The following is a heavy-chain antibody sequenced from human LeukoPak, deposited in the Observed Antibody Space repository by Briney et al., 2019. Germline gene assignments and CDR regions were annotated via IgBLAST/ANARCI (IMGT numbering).Heavy chain of an antibody. V-gene: IGHV5-10-1*01. D-gene: IGHD3-22*01. Sequence: GESLRISCKGSGYSFTSYWISWVRQMPGKGLEWMGRIGPSDSYTNYSPSFQGHVTISADKSISTAYLQWSSLKASDTAMFYCASSLHYYSSSLSGGAFDIWGQGTMVTVSS. CDR3: ASSLHYYSSSLSGGAFDI. CDR1: GYSFTSYW. J-gene: IGHJ3*02. CDR2: IGPSDSYT.